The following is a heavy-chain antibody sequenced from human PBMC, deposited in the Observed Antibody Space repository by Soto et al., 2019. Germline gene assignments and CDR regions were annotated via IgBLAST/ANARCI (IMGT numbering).Heavy chain of an antibody. CDR3: ARDSAGTTVTTSDY. CDR1: GYTFTSYG. D-gene: IGHD4-17*01. Sequence: VSCKASGYTFTSYGISWVRQAPGQGLEWMGWISAYNGNTNYAQKLQGRVTMTTDTSTSTAYMELRSLRSDDTAVYYCARDSAGTTVTTSDYWGQGTLVTVSS. V-gene: IGHV1-18*04. CDR2: ISAYNGNT. J-gene: IGHJ4*02.